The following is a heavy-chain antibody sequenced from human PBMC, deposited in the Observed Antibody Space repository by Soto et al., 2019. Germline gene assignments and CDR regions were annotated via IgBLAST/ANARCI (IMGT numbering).Heavy chain of an antibody. CDR3: ARTDKPLGDAGAFDI. V-gene: IGHV1-69*13. CDR2: IIPIFGTA. D-gene: IGHD1-1*01. CDR1: GGTFSSYA. Sequence: SVKVSCKASGGTFSSYAISWVRQAPGQGLEWMGGIIPIFGTANYAQKFQGRVTITADESTSTAYMELSSLRSEDTAVYYCARTDKPLGDAGAFDIWGQGTMVTVS. J-gene: IGHJ3*02.